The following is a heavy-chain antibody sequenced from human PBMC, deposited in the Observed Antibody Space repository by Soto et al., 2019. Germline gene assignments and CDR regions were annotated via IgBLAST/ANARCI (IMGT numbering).Heavy chain of an antibody. CDR2: IGAYNGNT. D-gene: IGHD4-17*01. V-gene: IGHV1-18*01. J-gene: IGHJ4*02. Sequence: ASVEVSCKXSGYTFTSYGISWVRRAPGQGLEWMGWIGAYNGNTNYAQKLQGRVTMTTDTSTSTAYMELRSLRSDDTAVYYCARVGIYGDYGGHFDYWGQGTLVTVSS. CDR1: GYTFTSYG. CDR3: ARVGIYGDYGGHFDY.